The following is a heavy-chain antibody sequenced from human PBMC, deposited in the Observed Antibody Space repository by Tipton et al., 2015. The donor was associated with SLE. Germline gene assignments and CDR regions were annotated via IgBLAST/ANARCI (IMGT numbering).Heavy chain of an antibody. J-gene: IGHJ6*02. D-gene: IGHD6-13*01. V-gene: IGHV4-59*01. CDR2: IYYSGST. CDR3: ARSLAAAGTGYYYYGTDV. CDR1: GGSISSYY. Sequence: TLSLTCTVSGGSISSYYWSWIRQPPGKGLEWIGYIYYSGSTNYNPSLKGRVTISVDTSKNQFSLKLSSVTAADTAVYYCARSLAAAGTGYYYYGTDVWGQGTTVTVSS.